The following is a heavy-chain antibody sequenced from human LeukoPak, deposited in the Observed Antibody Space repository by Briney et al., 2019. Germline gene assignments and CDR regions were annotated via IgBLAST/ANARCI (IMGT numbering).Heavy chain of an antibody. CDR3: ARDEFDP. CDR2: IKQDGSEK. J-gene: IGHJ5*02. Sequence: GESLRLSCAAPGFIFSSFSRYWMSWVRQAPGKGLEWVANIKQDGSEKYYVDSVKGRFTISRDNAKNSLYLQMNSLRAEDTAVYYCARDEFDPWGQGTLVTVSS. CDR1: GFIFSSFSRYW. V-gene: IGHV3-7*01.